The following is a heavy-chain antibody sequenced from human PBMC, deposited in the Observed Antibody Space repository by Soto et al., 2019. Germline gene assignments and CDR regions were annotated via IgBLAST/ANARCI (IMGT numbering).Heavy chain of an antibody. Sequence: GGSLRLSCAASGFTFSDHYMDWVRQAPGKGLEWVGRTRNKANSYTTEYAASVKGRFTISRDDSKNSLYLQMNSLKTEDTAVYYCARVTHQGFDYWGQGTLVTVSS. CDR3: ARVTHQGFDY. CDR1: GFTFSDHY. CDR2: TRNKANSYTT. J-gene: IGHJ4*02. V-gene: IGHV3-72*01.